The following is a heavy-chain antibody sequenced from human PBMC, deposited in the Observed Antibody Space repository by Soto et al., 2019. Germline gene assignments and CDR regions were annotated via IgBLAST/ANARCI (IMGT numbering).Heavy chain of an antibody. CDR3: ARYSFGSTGLDS. CDR2: IDWDDDT. D-gene: IGHD5-18*01. V-gene: IGHV2-70*01. J-gene: IGHJ4*02. CDR1: GFSLSTRGVC. Sequence: ESGPTLVNPTQTLTLTCTFSGFSLSTRGVCVSWIRHPPGKALEWLALIDWDDDTYYSTSLKTRLTITKDTSKNQVVLRMTNMDPVDTATYFCARYSFGSTGLDSWGQGTLVTVSS.